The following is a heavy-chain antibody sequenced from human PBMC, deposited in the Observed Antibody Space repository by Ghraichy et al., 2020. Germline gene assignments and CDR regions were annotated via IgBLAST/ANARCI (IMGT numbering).Heavy chain of an antibody. J-gene: IGHJ4*02. D-gene: IGHD2-21*01. CDR3: ARSSGWVIDY. CDR1: GFTLSDYW. CDR2: IKQDGSEK. V-gene: IGHV3-7*01. Sequence: GGSLRLSCAGSGFTLSDYWMNWVRQAPCKGPEWVAIIKQDGSEKHYVDSVEGRFTISRDNAENSLHLQMNSLRVEDTAVYYCARSSGWVIDYWGQGNLVTVS.